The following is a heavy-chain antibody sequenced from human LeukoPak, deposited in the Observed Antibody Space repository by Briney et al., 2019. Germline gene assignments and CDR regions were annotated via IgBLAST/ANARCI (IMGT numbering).Heavy chain of an antibody. V-gene: IGHV3-23*01. CDR1: GFTFTNYA. CDR3: AMYCGGDCYAPYFDY. Sequence: GGSLRLSCAASGFTFTNYAMSWVRQAPGKGLEWVSTIGGSGGRTYYADSVKGRFTISRDNSKNTLYLQMNSLRAEDTAVYYCAMYCGGDCYAPYFDYWGQGTLVTVSS. J-gene: IGHJ4*02. CDR2: IGGSGGRT. D-gene: IGHD2-21*02.